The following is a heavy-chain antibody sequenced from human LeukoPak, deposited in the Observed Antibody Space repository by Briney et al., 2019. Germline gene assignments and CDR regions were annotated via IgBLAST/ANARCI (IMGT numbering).Heavy chain of an antibody. CDR2: IYYSGST. CDR1: GGSISSYY. V-gene: IGHV4-59*12. D-gene: IGHD6-6*01. CDR3: ARGEIAARLAYFDY. J-gene: IGHJ4*02. Sequence: SETLSLTCIVSGGSISSYYWSWIRQPPGKGLEWIGYIYYSGSTNYNPSLKSRVTISVDRSKNQFSLKLSSVTAADTAVYYCARGEIAARLAYFDYWGQGTLVTVSS.